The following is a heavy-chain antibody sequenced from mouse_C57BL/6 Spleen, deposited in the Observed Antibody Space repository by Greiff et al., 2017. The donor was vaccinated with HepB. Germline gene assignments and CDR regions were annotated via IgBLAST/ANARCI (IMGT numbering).Heavy chain of an antibody. V-gene: IGHV1-42*01. CDR1: GYSFTGYY. CDR2: INPSTGGT. J-gene: IGHJ2*01. Sequence: VQLKESGPELVKPGASVKISCKASGYSFTGYYMNWVKQSPEKSLEWIGEINPSTGGTTYNQKFKAKATLTVDKSSSTAYMQLKSLTSEDSAVYYCARNDYLHFDYWGQGTTLTVSS. D-gene: IGHD2-4*01. CDR3: ARNDYLHFDY.